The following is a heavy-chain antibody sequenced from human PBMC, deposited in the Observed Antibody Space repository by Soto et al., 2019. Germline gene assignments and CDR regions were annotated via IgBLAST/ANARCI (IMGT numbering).Heavy chain of an antibody. CDR3: ARGGVITGTPYYYYYYMDV. Sequence: PSQTLSLTCAISGDRVSSNSAAWNWIRQSPSRGLEWLGRTYYRSKWYNDYAVSVKSRITINPDTSKNQFSLQLNSVTPEDTAVYYCARGGVITGTPYYYYYYMDVWGKGTTVTVSS. D-gene: IGHD1-7*01. J-gene: IGHJ6*03. CDR1: GDRVSSNSAA. CDR2: TYYRSKWYN. V-gene: IGHV6-1*01.